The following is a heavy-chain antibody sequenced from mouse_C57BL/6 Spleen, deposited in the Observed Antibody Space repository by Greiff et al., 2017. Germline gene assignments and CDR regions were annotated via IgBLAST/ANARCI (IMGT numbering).Heavy chain of an antibody. CDR2: INPNYGTT. V-gene: IGHV1-39*01. Sequence: VQLKQSGPELVKPGASVKISCKASGYSFTDYNMNWVKQSNGKSLEWIGVINPNYGTTSSNQKFKGKATLTVDQSSSTAYMQLNSRTSEDSAVYYCARWYYGSSHYFDYWGQGTTLTVSS. D-gene: IGHD1-1*01. CDR1: GYSFTDYN. J-gene: IGHJ2*01. CDR3: ARWYYGSSHYFDY.